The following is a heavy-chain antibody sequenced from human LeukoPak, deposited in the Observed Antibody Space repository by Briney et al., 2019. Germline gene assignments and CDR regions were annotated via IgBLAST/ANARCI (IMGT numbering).Heavy chain of an antibody. Sequence: SETLSLTCTVSGGSISSYYWSWIRQPPGKGLEWIGYIHYSGSTKYNPSLKSRVTISVDTSNNNFSLKLSSVTAADTAVYYCARGPRGPWPDHWGQGTLVTVSS. CDR1: GGSISSYY. V-gene: IGHV4-59*01. CDR3: ARGPRGPWPDH. J-gene: IGHJ4*02. CDR2: IHYSGST.